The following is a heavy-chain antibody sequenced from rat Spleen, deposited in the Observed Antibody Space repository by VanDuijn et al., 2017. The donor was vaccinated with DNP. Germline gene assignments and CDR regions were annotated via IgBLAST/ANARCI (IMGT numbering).Heavy chain of an antibody. CDR1: GFSLTSYN. J-gene: IGHJ4*01. CDR3: ARWPGYNPPYAMDA. Sequence: VQLKESGPGLVQPSQTLSLTCTVAGFSLTSYNVHWVRQPPGNKLEWMGSVNSAGNTNYNPSLKSRISITRDTSKNQLFLQVNSVTTEDTATYYCARWPGYNPPYAMDAWGQGTSVTVSS. V-gene: IGHV3-3*01. D-gene: IGHD1-4*01. CDR2: VNSAGNT.